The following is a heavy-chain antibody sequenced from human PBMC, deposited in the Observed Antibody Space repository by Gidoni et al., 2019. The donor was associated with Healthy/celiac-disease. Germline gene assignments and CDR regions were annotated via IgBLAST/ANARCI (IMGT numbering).Heavy chain of an antibody. CDR3: AGYYGSGSYYILNYFDY. D-gene: IGHD3-10*01. Sequence: QLQLQEAGPVLAKPSETPSLTRTVSGCSISSSSYYWGWIRQPPGKGLEWIGRIYYIGSTYYNPSLKSRVTISVDTSKNQFSLKLSSVTAADTAVYYCAGYYGSGSYYILNYFDYWGQGTLVTVSS. J-gene: IGHJ4*02. CDR2: IYYIGST. V-gene: IGHV4-39*05. CDR1: GCSISSSSYY.